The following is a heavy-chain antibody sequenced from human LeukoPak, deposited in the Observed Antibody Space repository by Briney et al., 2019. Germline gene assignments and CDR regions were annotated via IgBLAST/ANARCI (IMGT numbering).Heavy chain of an antibody. CDR3: ARVRLLYWFDP. Sequence: SETLSLTCSVAGESISRGSYSWSWIRQPPGRGLEWIGYIYYTGSTYYNPSLKSRLTISADTSNNQFSLKLSSVTAADTAVYYCARVRLLYWFDPWGQGTLVTVSS. D-gene: IGHD2-2*01. J-gene: IGHJ5*02. CDR1: GESISRGSYS. V-gene: IGHV4-30-2*01. CDR2: IYYTGST.